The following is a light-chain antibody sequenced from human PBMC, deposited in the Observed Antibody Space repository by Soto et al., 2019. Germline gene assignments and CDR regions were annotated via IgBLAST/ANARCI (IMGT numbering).Light chain of an antibody. CDR1: SSDVGGYNY. CDR2: DVT. CDR3: SSCADSNNFYVV. J-gene: IGLJ3*02. V-gene: IGLV2-8*01. Sequence: QSALTQPPSASGSPGQSVTISCTGTSSDVGGYNYVSWYQQYPGRAPKLMIYDVTKRPSGVPDRFSGSKSGNTASLTVSGPQAEDEADYDCSSCADSNNFYVVFGGGTKLTVL.